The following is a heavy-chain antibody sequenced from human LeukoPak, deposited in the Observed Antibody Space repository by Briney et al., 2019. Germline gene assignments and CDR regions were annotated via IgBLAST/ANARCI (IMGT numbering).Heavy chain of an antibody. CDR3: AGHHPRNTVDF. D-gene: IGHD2/OR15-2a*01. CDR2: ISDIGSI. Sequence: PSETLSLTCTVSGGSISSSSYYWGWIRQPPGKGLEWIACISDIGSINYNPSLKSRVTISLDTSKNQFSLKLSSVTAADTAVYYCAGHHPRNTVDFWGQGTLVTVSS. V-gene: IGHV4-61*05. J-gene: IGHJ4*02. CDR1: GGSISSSSYY.